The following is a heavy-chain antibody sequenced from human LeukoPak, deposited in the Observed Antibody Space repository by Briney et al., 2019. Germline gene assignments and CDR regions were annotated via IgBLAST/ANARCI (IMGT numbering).Heavy chain of an antibody. Sequence: PGGSLRLSCAASGFTFSSYAMSWVRQAPGKGLEWVSAISGSGGSTYYADSVKGRFTISRDNSKNTLYLRMNSLRAEDTAVYYCAKGDRSSSDAFDIWGQGTMVTVSS. CDR1: GFTFSSYA. J-gene: IGHJ3*02. CDR2: ISGSGGST. V-gene: IGHV3-23*01. CDR3: AKGDRSSSDAFDI. D-gene: IGHD6-13*01.